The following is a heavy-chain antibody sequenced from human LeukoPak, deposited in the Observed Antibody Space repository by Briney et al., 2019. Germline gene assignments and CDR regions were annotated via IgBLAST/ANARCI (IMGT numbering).Heavy chain of an antibody. CDR2: IYYSGST. Sequence: SETLSLTCTVPRGSISSYYWSWIRQPPRKGPEWIGYIYYSGSTKYNPSRKSRVTIPLDPSKNQFSLKLSSVTAADTAVYYCARSGRYSSGWLVWGQGILVAVSS. J-gene: IGHJ4*02. CDR3: ARSGRYSSGWLV. CDR1: RGSISSYY. V-gene: IGHV4-59*01. D-gene: IGHD6-19*01.